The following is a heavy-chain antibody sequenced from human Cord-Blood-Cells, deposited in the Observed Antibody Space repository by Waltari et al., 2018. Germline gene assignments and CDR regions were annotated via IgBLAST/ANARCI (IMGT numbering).Heavy chain of an antibody. Sequence: QVQLVQSGAEVKKPGSSVKVSCKASGGTFSSYAISWVRQAPGQGLEWMGGITPIFGTANYAQKFQGRVTITADESTSTAYMELSSLRSEDTAVYYCARVPDCGGDCYYFDYWGQGTLVTVSS. CDR2: ITPIFGTA. V-gene: IGHV1-69*01. CDR3: ARVPDCGGDCYYFDY. CDR1: GGTFSSYA. J-gene: IGHJ4*02. D-gene: IGHD2-21*01.